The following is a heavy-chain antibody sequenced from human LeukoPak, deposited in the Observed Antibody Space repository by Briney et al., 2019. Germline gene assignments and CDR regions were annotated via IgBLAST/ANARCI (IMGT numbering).Heavy chain of an antibody. D-gene: IGHD2-15*01. CDR1: GFTFSDYN. CDR3: ARVLRYCSGGNCYSGGLGYMGV. CDR2: ISRSGSTK. Sequence: GGSLRLFCAASGFTFSDYNMRWIRQAPGKGLEWVSSISRSGSTKYYADSVKGRFTISRDNAKNSLFLQMNSLRAEDTAVYYCARVLRYCSGGNCYSGGLGYMGVWGKGTTVTISS. J-gene: IGHJ6*03. V-gene: IGHV3-11*01.